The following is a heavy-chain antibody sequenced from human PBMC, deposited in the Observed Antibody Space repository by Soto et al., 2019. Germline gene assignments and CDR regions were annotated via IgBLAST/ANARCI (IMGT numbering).Heavy chain of an antibody. D-gene: IGHD4-17*01. Sequence: QVQLQESGPGLVKPSQTLSLTCTVSGGSISSGGYYWSWIRQHPGKGLESIGYTYYSGSTYYNPSLTRRVTITVDTSKNHFTLKLSSVTAADTAVYYCATNPTVWGQGTLVTVSS. V-gene: IGHV4-31*03. CDR2: TYYSGST. CDR3: ATNPTV. J-gene: IGHJ4*02. CDR1: GGSISSGGYY.